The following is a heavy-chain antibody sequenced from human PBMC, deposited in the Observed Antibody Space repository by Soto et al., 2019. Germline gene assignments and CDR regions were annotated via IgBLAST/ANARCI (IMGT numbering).Heavy chain of an antibody. V-gene: IGHV1-69*01. D-gene: IGHD6-13*01. Sequence: QVQLVQSGAEVQKPGSSVKVSCKASGGTFSSYAISWVRQAPGQGLEWMGGIIPIFGTANYAQKFQGRVTITADESTSTAYMELSSLRSEDTAVYYCAGTAAAGPYYYYYGMDVWGQGTTVTVSS. CDR3: AGTAAAGPYYYYYGMDV. CDR1: GGTFSSYA. CDR2: IIPIFGTA. J-gene: IGHJ6*02.